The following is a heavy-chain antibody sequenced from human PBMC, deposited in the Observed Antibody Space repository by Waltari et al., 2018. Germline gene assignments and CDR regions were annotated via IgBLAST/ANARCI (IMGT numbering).Heavy chain of an antibody. Sequence: QVQLVQSGAEVKKPGASVKVSCKASGYTFTGYYMHWVRQAPGQGLEWMGRINPNSGGTNDAQQFQGRVTMTRDTSISTAYMELSRLRSDDTAVYYCASGFLRGRGAFDIWGQGTMVTVSS. D-gene: IGHD3-10*01. J-gene: IGHJ3*02. V-gene: IGHV1-2*06. CDR2: INPNSGGT. CDR3: ASGFLRGRGAFDI. CDR1: GYTFTGYY.